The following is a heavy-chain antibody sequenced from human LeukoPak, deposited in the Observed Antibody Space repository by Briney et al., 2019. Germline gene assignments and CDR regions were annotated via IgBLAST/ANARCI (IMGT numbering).Heavy chain of an antibody. CDR3: AREPGYSYGFDAFDI. V-gene: IGHV3-7*01. D-gene: IGHD5-18*01. CDR2: IKQDGSEK. J-gene: IGHJ3*02. Sequence: PGGSLRLSCAASGFTFSSSWMSWVRQVPGKGLEWVANIKQDGSEKNYVDSVKGRFTISRDNAKNSLYLQMNSLRAEDTAVYYCAREPGYSYGFDAFDIWGQGTMVTVSS. CDR1: GFTFSSSW.